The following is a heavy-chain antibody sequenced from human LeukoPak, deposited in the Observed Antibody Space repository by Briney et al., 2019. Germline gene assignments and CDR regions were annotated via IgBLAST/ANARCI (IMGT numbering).Heavy chain of an antibody. CDR3: ARDRTYYYDSSGLNWFDP. V-gene: IGHV1-46*01. J-gene: IGHJ5*02. D-gene: IGHD3-22*01. Sequence: KLQGRVTMTRDMSTSTVYMELSSLRSEDTAVYYCARDRTYYYDSSGLNWFDPWGQGTLVTVSS.